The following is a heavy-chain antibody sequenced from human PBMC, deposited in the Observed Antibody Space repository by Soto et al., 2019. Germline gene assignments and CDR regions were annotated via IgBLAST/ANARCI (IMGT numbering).Heavy chain of an antibody. Sequence: SGKVSCKDSGYTFSCYCMHWLRQSPGECLEWLGWINPNSGGTNYAQKFQGRVTMTRDTSISTAYMELSRLRSDDTAVYYCARDQGLLLLTGYYYYGMDVWGQGTTVTVSS. CDR3: ARDQGLLLLTGYYYYGMDV. V-gene: IGHV1-2*02. J-gene: IGHJ6*02. CDR2: INPNSGGT. D-gene: IGHD3-10*01. CDR1: GYTFSCYC.